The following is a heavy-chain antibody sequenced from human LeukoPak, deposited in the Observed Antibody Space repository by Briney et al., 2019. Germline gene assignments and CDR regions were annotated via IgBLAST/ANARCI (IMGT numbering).Heavy chain of an antibody. Sequence: PSETLSLTCTVSGGSISSSSYFWDWIRQPPGKGLEWIGTIFYSGSTYYNPSLKSRVTISVDTSKKQFSLKLSSVTAADTAVYYCAGERGYYDSSGYYRSTYYFDYWGQGTLVTVSS. CDR1: GGSISSSSYF. V-gene: IGHV4-39*07. CDR3: AGERGYYDSSGYYRSTYYFDY. J-gene: IGHJ4*02. D-gene: IGHD3-22*01. CDR2: IFYSGST.